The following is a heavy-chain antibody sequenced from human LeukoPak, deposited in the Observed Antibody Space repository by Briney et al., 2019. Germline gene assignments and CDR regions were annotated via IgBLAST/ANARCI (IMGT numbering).Heavy chain of an antibody. J-gene: IGHJ5*02. V-gene: IGHV5-51*01. CDR2: IYPGDSDT. CDR3: ARRYCSGGSCYSSFDP. CDR1: GYSFTSYW. D-gene: IGHD2-15*01. Sequence: GESLKISCKGSGYSFTSYWIGWVRQMPGKGLEWMGIIYPGDSDTRYSPSFQGQVTISADKSISTAYLQWSSPKASDTAMYYGARRYCSGGSCYSSFDPWGQGTLVTVSS.